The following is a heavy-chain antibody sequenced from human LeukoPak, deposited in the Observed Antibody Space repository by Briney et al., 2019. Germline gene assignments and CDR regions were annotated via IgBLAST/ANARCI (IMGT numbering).Heavy chain of an antibody. D-gene: IGHD1-1*01. CDR3: ARDLEGYFDY. V-gene: IGHV3-53*01. CDR2: IYADGTT. Sequence: PGGSLRLSCAASGFTVSRNYMSWVRQAPGKGLEWVLVIYADGTTYYADSVKGRFTISRDNSKNTLYLQMNSLRAEDTAVHYCARDLEGYFDYWGQGTLVTVSS. J-gene: IGHJ4*02. CDR1: GFTVSRNY.